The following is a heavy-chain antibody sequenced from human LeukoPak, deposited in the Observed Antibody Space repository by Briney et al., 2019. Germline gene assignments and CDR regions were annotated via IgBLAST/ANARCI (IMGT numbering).Heavy chain of an antibody. J-gene: IGHJ4*02. CDR2: VENYGRT. D-gene: IGHD6-13*01. V-gene: IGHV4-34*01. Sequence: SETLSLTCAVYGGSFSGYYWGWIRQPPGKGLEWLGYVENYGRTECIPSLQSRVTLSVDTSKNQFSLKLNSVTAADTAVYYCARRRSSSFTYYFDYWGQGTLVTVSS. CDR3: ARRRSSSFTYYFDY. CDR1: GGSFSGYY.